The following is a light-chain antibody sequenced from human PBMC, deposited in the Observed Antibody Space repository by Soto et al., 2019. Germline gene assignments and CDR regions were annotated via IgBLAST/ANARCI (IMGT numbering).Light chain of an antibody. CDR3: QSYDSSLSGWV. Sequence: QSVLTQPPSVSGAPGQRVTISCTGNSSNIGAGYGVHWYQQLPGTAPKLLIYVNSNRPSGVPARCSGAKSGTSASLAITGREAEDEADDYCQSYDSSLSGWVFGGGTKLTVL. V-gene: IGLV1-40*01. CDR2: VNS. CDR1: SSNIGAGYG. J-gene: IGLJ3*02.